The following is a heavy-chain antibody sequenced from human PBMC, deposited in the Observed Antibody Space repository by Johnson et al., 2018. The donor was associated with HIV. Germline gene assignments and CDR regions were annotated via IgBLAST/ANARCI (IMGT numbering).Heavy chain of an antibody. CDR3: AKDREYYDILTGYYISLSSWDAFDI. CDR1: GFTVSSSY. CDR2: LYSGGSR. Sequence: MQLVESGGGLVQPGGSLRLSCAASGFTVSSSYMSWVRQAPGKGLEWVSVLYSGGSRYYADSVKGRFIISRDNSKNTLYLQMNSLRAEDTAVYYCAKDREYYDILTGYYISLSSWDAFDIWGQGTMVTVSS. D-gene: IGHD3-9*01. V-gene: IGHV3-66*02. J-gene: IGHJ3*02.